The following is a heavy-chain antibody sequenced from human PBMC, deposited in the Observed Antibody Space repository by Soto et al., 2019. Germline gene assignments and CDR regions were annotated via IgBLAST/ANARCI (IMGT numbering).Heavy chain of an antibody. J-gene: IGHJ6*02. CDR2: IYYSGSP. D-gene: IGHD6-19*01. V-gene: IGHV4-39*01. CDR1: GGSISSSSYY. CDR3: AVPAASVAGASGSYYYYGMDV. Sequence: SETLSLTCTVSGGSISSSSYYWGWIRQPPGKGLEWIGYIYYSGSPYYNPSLKSRVTISVDTSKNQFSLKLSSVTAADTAVYYCAVPAASVAGASGSYYYYGMDVWGQGTTVTAP.